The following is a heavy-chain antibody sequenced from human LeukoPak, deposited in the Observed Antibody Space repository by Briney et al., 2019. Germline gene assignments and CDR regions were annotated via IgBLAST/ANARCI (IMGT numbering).Heavy chain of an antibody. CDR3: AKDLVYCSSTSCYDDWYFDL. J-gene: IGHJ2*01. CDR2: IRYDGSNK. D-gene: IGHD2-2*01. CDR1: GFTFSSYG. Sequence: PGGSLRLSCAASGFTFSSYGMHWVRQAPGKGLEWVAFIRYDGSNKYYVDSVKGQFTISRDNSKNTLYLQMNSLRVEDTAVYYCAKDLVYCSSTSCYDDWYFDLWGRGTLVTVSS. V-gene: IGHV3-30*02.